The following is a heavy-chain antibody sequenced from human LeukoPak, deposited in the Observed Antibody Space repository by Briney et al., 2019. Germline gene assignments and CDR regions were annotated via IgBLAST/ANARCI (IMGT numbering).Heavy chain of an antibody. CDR2: LDRGGTT. D-gene: IGHD1-26*01. CDR3: VGGSLRAAIGSGD. CDR1: GFTFTSNH. Sequence: GGSLRLSCAAPGFTFTSNHMSWVRQTPGMGLEWVSVLDRGGTTYYAGSCRGRFNTSKNKRENPLYLQMNSLAGEGPAVYYCVGGSLRAAIGSGDWGRGGLVTDSS. V-gene: IGHV3-66*01. J-gene: IGHJ1*01.